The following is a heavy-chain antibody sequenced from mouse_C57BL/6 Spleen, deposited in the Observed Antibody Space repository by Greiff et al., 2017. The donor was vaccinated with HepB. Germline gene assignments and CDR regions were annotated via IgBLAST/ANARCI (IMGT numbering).Heavy chain of an antibody. CDR2: INPSNGGT. V-gene: IGHV1-53*01. CDR1: GYTFTSYW. Sequence: QVQLQQPGTELVKPGASVKLSCKASGYTFTSYWMHWVKQRPGQGLEWIGNINPSNGGTNYNEKFKSKATLTVDKSSSTAYMQHSSLTSEDSAVYYCARDDYDEGNYFDYWGQGTTLTVSS. J-gene: IGHJ2*01. CDR3: ARDDYDEGNYFDY. D-gene: IGHD2-4*01.